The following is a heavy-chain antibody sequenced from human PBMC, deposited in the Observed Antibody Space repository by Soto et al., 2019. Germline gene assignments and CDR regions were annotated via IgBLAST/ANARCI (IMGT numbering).Heavy chain of an antibody. Sequence: GSLRLSCAASGFTFSIYGMYWVRHAPGKGLEWVAAISSDGSSKYYVDSVKGRFTISRDNSKNTLYLQMNSLRTEDTAVYYCAKGSYSGTYTDFDYWGQGTLVTVPQ. CDR1: GFTFSIYG. CDR2: ISSDGSSK. V-gene: IGHV3-30*18. J-gene: IGHJ4*02. CDR3: AKGSYSGTYTDFDY. D-gene: IGHD1-26*01.